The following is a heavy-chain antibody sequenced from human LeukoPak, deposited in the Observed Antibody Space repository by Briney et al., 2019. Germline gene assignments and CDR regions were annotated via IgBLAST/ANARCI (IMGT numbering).Heavy chain of an antibody. Sequence: GGSLKLSCAASGFTFTSYTMNWVRQAPGKGLEWVSDISSSGSYIDYADSVKGRSTISRDNAKNSLFLQMNSLRAEDTAVYYCARSLIADGAFDIWGQGTLVTVSS. CDR3: ARSLIADGAFDI. J-gene: IGHJ3*02. D-gene: IGHD2-21*01. CDR2: ISSSGSYI. V-gene: IGHV3-21*01. CDR1: GFTFTSYT.